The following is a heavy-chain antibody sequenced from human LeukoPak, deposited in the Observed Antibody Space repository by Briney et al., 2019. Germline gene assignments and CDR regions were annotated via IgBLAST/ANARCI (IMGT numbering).Heavy chain of an antibody. CDR2: INPNSGGT. CDR1: GYTFTGYY. Sequence: ASVKVSCKASGYTFTGYYMHWVRQAPGQGLEWMGWINPNSGGTNYAQKFQGRVTMTRDTSISTAYMELSRLRSDDTAVYYCARERGESVYASSWYGYWGQGTLVTVSS. D-gene: IGHD6-13*01. V-gene: IGHV1-2*02. J-gene: IGHJ4*02. CDR3: ARERGESVYASSWYGY.